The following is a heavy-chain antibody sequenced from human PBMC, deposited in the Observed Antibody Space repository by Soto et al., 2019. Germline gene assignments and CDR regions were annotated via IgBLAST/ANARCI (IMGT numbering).Heavy chain of an antibody. J-gene: IGHJ1*01. D-gene: IGHD3-3*01. CDR1: GYDFTHYW. CDR3: ARAVGYSEASDFFSLGH. Sequence: GESLKISCKGSGYDFTHYWIAWVRQTPGKGLEWMGVIYPGDSDTKYSPSFQGQVTISADKSIDTACLQMSGLKASDTAIYYCARAVGYSEASDFFSLGHWGEGTLVSVSS. V-gene: IGHV5-51*01. CDR2: IYPGDSDT.